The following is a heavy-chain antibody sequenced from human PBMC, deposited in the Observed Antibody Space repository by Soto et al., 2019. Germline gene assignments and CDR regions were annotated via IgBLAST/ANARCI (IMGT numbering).Heavy chain of an antibody. CDR3: AREDRDYYYSTVV. J-gene: IGHJ6*04. CDR2: IYYSGST. Sequence: PSETLSLTCTVSGGSISSYYWSWIRQPPGKGLEWIGYIYYSGSTNYNPSLKSRVTISVDTSKNQFSLKLSSVTAADTAVYYCAREDRDYYYSTVVWGKGTSVTLSS. CDR1: GGSISSYY. V-gene: IGHV4-59*01. D-gene: IGHD3-10*01.